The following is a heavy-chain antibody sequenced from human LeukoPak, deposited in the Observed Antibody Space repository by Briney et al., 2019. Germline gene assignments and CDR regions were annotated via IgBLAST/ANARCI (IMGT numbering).Heavy chain of an antibody. D-gene: IGHD6-13*01. Sequence: SETLSLTCTVSGGSISSYYWSWIRQPPGKGLEWIGYIYYSGSTNYNPSLKSRVTISVDTSKNQFSLKLSSVTAADTAVYYCARRLSSSWERQYNWFDPWGQGTLVTVSS. CDR2: IYYSGST. V-gene: IGHV4-59*08. CDR3: ARRLSSSWERQYNWFDP. J-gene: IGHJ5*02. CDR1: GGSISSYY.